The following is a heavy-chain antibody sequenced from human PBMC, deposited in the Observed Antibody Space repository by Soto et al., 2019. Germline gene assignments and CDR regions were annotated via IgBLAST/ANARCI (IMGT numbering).Heavy chain of an antibody. CDR1: GDSGGFISSSSYH. CDR2: IYYSGST. D-gene: IGHD3-16*01. Sequence: QLQLQESGPGLVKPSETLSLTCTVSGDSGGFISSSSYHWGWIRQPPGKGLEWIGNIYYSGSTYYNPSLKSRVTTSGDTSKNQLSLRLTSVTAAATAVYYWARHPPWGRLDYWGQGTLVTVSS. V-gene: IGHV4-39*01. CDR3: ARHPPWGRLDY. J-gene: IGHJ4*02.